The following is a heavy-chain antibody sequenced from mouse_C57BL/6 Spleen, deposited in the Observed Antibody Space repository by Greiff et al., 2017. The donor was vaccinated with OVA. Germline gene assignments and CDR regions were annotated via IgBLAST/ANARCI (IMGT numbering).Heavy chain of an antibody. CDR2: ISSGSSTI. J-gene: IGHJ4*01. D-gene: IGHD2-5*01. CDR3: ANAYYSKGYAMDY. Sequence: DVKLVESGGGLVKPGGSLKLSCAASGFTFSDYGMHWVRQAPEKGLEWVAYISSGSSTIYYADTVKGRFTISRDNAKNTLFLQMTSLRAEDTAMYYSANAYYSKGYAMDYWGQGTSVTVSS. V-gene: IGHV5-17*01. CDR1: GFTFSDYG.